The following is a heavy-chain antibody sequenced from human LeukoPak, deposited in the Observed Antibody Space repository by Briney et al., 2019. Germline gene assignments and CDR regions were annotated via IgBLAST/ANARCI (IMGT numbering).Heavy chain of an antibody. CDR3: ARYSSSWYVSWFDP. CDR1: GGSFSGYY. D-gene: IGHD6-13*01. J-gene: IGHJ5*02. CDR2: INHSGST. Sequence: PSETLSLTCAVYGGSFSGYYWSWIRQPPGKGLEWIGEINHSGSTNYNPSLKSRVTISVDTSKNQFSLKLSSVTAADTAVYCCARYSSSWYVSWFDPWGQGTLVTVSS. V-gene: IGHV4-34*01.